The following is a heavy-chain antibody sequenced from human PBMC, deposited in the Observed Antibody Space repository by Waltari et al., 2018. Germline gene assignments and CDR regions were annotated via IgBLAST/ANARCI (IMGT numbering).Heavy chain of an antibody. CDR1: GGTFSSYA. J-gene: IGHJ2*01. CDR3: ATMDTAMVENWYFDL. Sequence: QAQLVQSGAEVKKPGSSVKVSCKASGGTFSSYAISWVRKAPGQGLEWMGGIIPIFGTANYAQKFQGRVTITADESTSTAYMELSSLRSEDTAVYYCATMDTAMVENWYFDLWGRGTLVTVSS. V-gene: IGHV1-69*12. CDR2: IIPIFGTA. D-gene: IGHD5-18*01.